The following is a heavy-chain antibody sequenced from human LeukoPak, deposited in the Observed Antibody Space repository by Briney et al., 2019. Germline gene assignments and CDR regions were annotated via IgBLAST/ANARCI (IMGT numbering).Heavy chain of an antibody. Sequence: GGSLRLSCAASGFTFSSYAMNWVRQAPGKGLEWVSLISGSGDSTDYADSVKGRFTISRDNSKNTLYLQINSLRADDTAVYYCAKRAVAGTGRGFDIWGQGTLVTVSS. CDR1: GFTFSSYA. D-gene: IGHD6-19*01. CDR3: AKRAVAGTGRGFDI. CDR2: ISGSGDST. V-gene: IGHV3-23*01. J-gene: IGHJ3*02.